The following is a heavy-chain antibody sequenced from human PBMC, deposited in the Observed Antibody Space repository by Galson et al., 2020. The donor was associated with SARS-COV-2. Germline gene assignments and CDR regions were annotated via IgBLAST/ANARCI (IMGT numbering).Heavy chain of an antibody. CDR1: GFTFSSNW. V-gene: IGHV3-7*01. J-gene: IGHJ4*02. CDR2: IKQDGSDR. CDR3: ARDEDGYNDV. D-gene: IGHD5-12*01. Sequence: GASLKISCAASGFTFSSNWMSWVRQAPGQGLQWVANIKQDGSDRYYVDSVKGRFTISTDYAKNSVSLQMNNLRADDTAVYYCARDEDGYNDVWGQGTLVAVSS.